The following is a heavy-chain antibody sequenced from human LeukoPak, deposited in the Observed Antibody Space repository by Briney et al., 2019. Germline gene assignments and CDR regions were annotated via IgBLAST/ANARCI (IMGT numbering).Heavy chain of an antibody. J-gene: IGHJ4*02. CDR3: ARGDYGGNSD. CDR2: INHSGST. V-gene: IGHV4-34*01. Sequence: SETLSLPCAVYGGSFSGYYWSWIRHPPGKGLEWIGEINHSGSTNYNPSLKSRVTISVDTSKNQFSLKLSSVTAADTAVYYCARGDYGGNSDWGQGTLVTVSS. CDR1: GGSFSGYY. D-gene: IGHD4-23*01.